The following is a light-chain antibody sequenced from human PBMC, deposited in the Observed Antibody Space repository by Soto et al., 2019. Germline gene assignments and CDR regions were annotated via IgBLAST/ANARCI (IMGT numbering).Light chain of an antibody. V-gene: IGLV4-69*01. Sequence: QPVLTQSPSASASLGASVKLTCTLSSGHSSYAIAWHQQRPEKGPRYLMKLNSDGSHSKGDGIPDRFSGSSSGAERYLTISSLQSEDEADYYCQTWGTGVYVVFGGGTKLTVL. J-gene: IGLJ2*01. CDR1: SGHSSYA. CDR3: QTWGTGVYVV. CDR2: LNSDGSH.